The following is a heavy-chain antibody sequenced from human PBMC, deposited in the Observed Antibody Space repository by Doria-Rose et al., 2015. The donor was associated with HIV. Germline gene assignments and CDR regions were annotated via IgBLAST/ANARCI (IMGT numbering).Heavy chain of an antibody. D-gene: IGHD4-17*01. CDR3: ARDQSDYGDYVGYFDY. V-gene: IGHV3-33*01. CDR1: RFTFSNYG. J-gene: IGHJ4*02. CDR2: IWYDGTNK. Sequence: GGGVVQPGRSLRLSCAASRFTFSNYGMHWVRQAPGKGLEWVALIWYDGTNKYYANSVKGRFTISRDNSKNMLYLQMNSLRAEDTAVYYCARDQSDYGDYVGYFDYWGQGTPVTVSS.